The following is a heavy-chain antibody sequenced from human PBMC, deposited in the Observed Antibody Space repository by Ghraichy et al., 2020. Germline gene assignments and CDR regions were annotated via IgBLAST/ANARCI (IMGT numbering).Heavy chain of an antibody. CDR1: GGSISSSSYY. CDR3: ARHSRDFNWFDP. J-gene: IGHJ5*02. CDR2: IYYSGST. Sequence: SQTLSLTCTVSGGSISSSSYYWGWIRQPPGKGLEWIGSIYYSGSTYYNPSLRSRVTISVDTSKNQFSLKLSSVTAADTAVYYCARHSRDFNWFDPWGQGTLVTVSS. D-gene: IGHD2/OR15-2a*01. V-gene: IGHV4-39*01.